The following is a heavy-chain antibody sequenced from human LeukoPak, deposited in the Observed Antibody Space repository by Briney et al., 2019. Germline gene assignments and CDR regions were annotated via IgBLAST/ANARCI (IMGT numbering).Heavy chain of an antibody. CDR2: ISAYNGNT. CDR3: ARDTEVGKVMWELPGYYFDY. J-gene: IGHJ4*02. CDR1: GYTFTSYG. Sequence: GASVKVSCKASGYTFTSYGISWVRQAPGQGLEWMGWISAYNGNTNYAQKLQGRVTMTTDTSTSTAYMELRSLRSDDTAVYYCARDTEVGKVMWELPGYYFDYWGQGTLVTVSS. D-gene: IGHD1-26*01. V-gene: IGHV1-18*01.